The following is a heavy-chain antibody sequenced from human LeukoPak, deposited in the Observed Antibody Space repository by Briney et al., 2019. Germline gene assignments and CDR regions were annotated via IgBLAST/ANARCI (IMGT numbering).Heavy chain of an antibody. V-gene: IGHV1-3*01. CDR3: AASRINMIPPLDY. D-gene: IGHD3-22*01. CDR2: INAGNGNT. J-gene: IGHJ4*02. CDR1: GYTFTSYA. Sequence: ASVKVSCKASGYTFTSYAMHWVRQAPGQRLEWMGWINAGNGNTKYSQKFQGRVTITRDTSASTAYMEVSSLRSEDTAVYYCAASRINMIPPLDYWGQGTLVTVSS.